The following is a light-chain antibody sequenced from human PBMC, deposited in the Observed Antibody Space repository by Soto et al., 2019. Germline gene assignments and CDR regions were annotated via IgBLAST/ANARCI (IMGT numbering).Light chain of an antibody. V-gene: IGKV3-20*01. Sequence: VMTQSPDTLSVSPGERATLSCRASQGVSSYLAWYQQKPGQAPRLLIYGASTRATGIPARFSGSGSGTDFTLTIYRLEPEDFAVYYCQQYGSSGTFGQGTKVDI. CDR2: GAS. J-gene: IGKJ1*01. CDR1: QGVSSY. CDR3: QQYGSSGT.